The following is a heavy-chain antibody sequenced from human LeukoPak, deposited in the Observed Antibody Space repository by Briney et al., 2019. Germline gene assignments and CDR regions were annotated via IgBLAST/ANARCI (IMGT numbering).Heavy chain of an antibody. Sequence: GGCLRLSCAASGFTFSHFGFHWVRQAPGKGLEWVAVIWSDGTNQYYGDSVKGRFIIYRDDSHNAVYLQMNSLRVEDTAVYYCAKDAQRGFDYSNSLEYWGQGSLVTVPS. J-gene: IGHJ4*02. V-gene: IGHV3-33*06. CDR2: IWSDGTNQ. CDR3: AKDAQRGFDYSNSLEY. D-gene: IGHD4-11*01. CDR1: GFTFSHFG.